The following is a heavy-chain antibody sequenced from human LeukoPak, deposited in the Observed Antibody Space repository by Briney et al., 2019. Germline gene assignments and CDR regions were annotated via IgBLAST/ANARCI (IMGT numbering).Heavy chain of an antibody. Sequence: SETPSLTCAVYSGSFSGYYWSWIRQPPGKGLEWIGEINHSGSTNYNPSLKSRVTISVDTSKNQFSLKLSSVTAADTAVYYCARESAYDSSLDYWGQGTLVTVSS. CDR2: INHSGST. J-gene: IGHJ4*02. CDR1: SGSFSGYY. CDR3: ARESAYDSSLDY. V-gene: IGHV4-34*01. D-gene: IGHD5-12*01.